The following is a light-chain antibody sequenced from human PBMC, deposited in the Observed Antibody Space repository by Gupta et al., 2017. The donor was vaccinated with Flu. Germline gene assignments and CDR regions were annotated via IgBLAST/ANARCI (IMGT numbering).Light chain of an antibody. Sequence: TIYSTTSSSDVGGCENVGRYHQHPEKTHNLMFVEDSSRPSGVPERFSGAKSGRTAALNIPRLQAEDEAVYYCASSTHNNKRDVFGGGNKITV. J-gene: IGLJ2*01. CDR1: SSDVGGCEN. CDR2: EDS. CDR3: ASSTHNNKRDV. V-gene: IGLV2-14*01.